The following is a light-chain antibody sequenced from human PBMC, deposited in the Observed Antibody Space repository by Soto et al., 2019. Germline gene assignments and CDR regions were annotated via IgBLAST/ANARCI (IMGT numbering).Light chain of an antibody. J-gene: IGKJ5*01. CDR2: DAS. Sequence: EIVMTQSPATLSVSPGERATLSCRASQSVSSNLAWYQQKPGQAPRLLIYDASNRATGIPARFSGSGSGTDFTLTISSLEPEDFAVYYCQVRTNWSIAFGRGTRLEIK. CDR3: QVRTNWSIA. CDR1: QSVSSN. V-gene: IGKV3-11*01.